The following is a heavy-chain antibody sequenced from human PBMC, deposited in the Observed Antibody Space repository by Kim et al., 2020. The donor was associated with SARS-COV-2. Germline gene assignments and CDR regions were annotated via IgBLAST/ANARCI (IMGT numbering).Heavy chain of an antibody. V-gene: IGHV3-30*04. D-gene: IGHD3-22*01. Sequence: GGSLRLSCAASGFTFSSYAMHWVRQAPGKGLEWVAVISYDGSNKYYADSVKGRFTISRDNSKNTLYLQMNSLRAEDTAVYYCARDFLPFYDSSGPFPHYWGQGTLVTVSS. CDR1: GFTFSSYA. CDR3: ARDFLPFYDSSGPFPHY. CDR2: ISYDGSNK. J-gene: IGHJ4*02.